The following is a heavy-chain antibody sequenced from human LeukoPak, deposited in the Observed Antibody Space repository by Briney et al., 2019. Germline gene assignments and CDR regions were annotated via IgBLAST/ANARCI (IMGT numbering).Heavy chain of an antibody. V-gene: IGHV4-34*09. CDR3: ARATLTYNDYGDYSEYFIFDY. J-gene: IGHJ4*02. Sequence: PSETLSLTCAVYGGSFSGYYWSWIRQPPGKGLEWIGEINHSGSTNYNPSLKSRVTISVDTSKNQFSLKLSSVTAADTAVYYCARATLTYNDYGDYSEYFIFDYWGQGTLVTVSS. CDR1: GGSFSGYY. CDR2: INHSGST. D-gene: IGHD4-17*01.